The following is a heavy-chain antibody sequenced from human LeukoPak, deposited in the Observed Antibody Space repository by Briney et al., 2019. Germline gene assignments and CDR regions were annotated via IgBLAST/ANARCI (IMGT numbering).Heavy chain of an antibody. J-gene: IGHJ4*02. V-gene: IGHV3-74*01. CDR2: INSDGSST. CDR1: GFTFSSHW. Sequence: PGGSLRLSCAASGFTFSSHWMHWVRQAPGKGLVWVSRINSDGSSTSYADSVKGRFTISRDNAKNTLYLQMNSLRAEDTAVYYCAREIDYDFWSGPHDYWGQGTLVTVSS. CDR3: AREIDYDFWSGPHDY. D-gene: IGHD3-3*01.